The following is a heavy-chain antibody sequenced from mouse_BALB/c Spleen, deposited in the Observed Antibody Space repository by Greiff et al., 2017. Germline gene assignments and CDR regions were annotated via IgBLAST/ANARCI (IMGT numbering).Heavy chain of an antibody. D-gene: IGHD1-1*01. J-gene: IGHJ2*01. CDR2: IDPANGNT. CDR1: GFNINDTY. CDR3: ARGSYYYGSSYPYDFDY. Sequence: VQLKESGAELVKPGASVKLSCTASGFNINDTYMHWVKQRPEQGLEWIGRIDPANGNTKYDPKFQGKATITADTSSNTAYLQRSSLTSEDTAVYYCARGSYYYGSSYPYDFDYWGQGTTLTVSS. V-gene: IGHV14-3*02.